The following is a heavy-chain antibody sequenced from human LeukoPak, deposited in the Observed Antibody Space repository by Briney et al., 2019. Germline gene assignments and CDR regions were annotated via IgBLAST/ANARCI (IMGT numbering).Heavy chain of an antibody. Sequence: QSGGSLRLSCAASGFPFSSYAMSWVRQAPGKGLEWVSAISGSGGSTYYADSVKGRLTISRDNSKNTLYLQMNSLRAEDTAVYYCAKDRPRDYYGSGSYPDYWGQGTLVTVSS. CDR3: AKDRPRDYYGSGSYPDY. D-gene: IGHD3-10*01. CDR2: ISGSGGST. V-gene: IGHV3-23*01. J-gene: IGHJ4*02. CDR1: GFPFSSYA.